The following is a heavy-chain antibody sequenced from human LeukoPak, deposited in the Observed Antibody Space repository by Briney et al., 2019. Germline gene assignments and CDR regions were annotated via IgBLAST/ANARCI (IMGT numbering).Heavy chain of an antibody. CDR3: ARGNWNLGHHDY. Sequence: ASVKVSCKASGYTFTSYDINWVRQATGQGLEWMGWMNPNSGNTGYAQKFQGRVTITRNTSISTAYMELSSLRSEDTAVYYCARGNWNLGHHDYWGQGTLVTVSS. J-gene: IGHJ4*02. D-gene: IGHD1-1*01. CDR1: GYTFTSYD. V-gene: IGHV1-8*03. CDR2: MNPNSGNT.